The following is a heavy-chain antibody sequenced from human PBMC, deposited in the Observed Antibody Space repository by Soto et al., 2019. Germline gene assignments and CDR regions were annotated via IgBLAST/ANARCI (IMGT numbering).Heavy chain of an antibody. CDR3: ARGDYYVSGSYYNLFDY. J-gene: IGHJ4*02. V-gene: IGHV1-3*01. CDR1: GYTFTSQA. D-gene: IGHD3-10*01. Sequence: ASVKVSCKASGYTFTSQAMHWVRQAPGQRPEWMGWTNAGNGNTKYSQKFQGRVTITRDTSASTAYMELSSLRFEDTAVYYCARGDYYVSGSYYNLFDYWGQGTLVTVSS. CDR2: TNAGNGNT.